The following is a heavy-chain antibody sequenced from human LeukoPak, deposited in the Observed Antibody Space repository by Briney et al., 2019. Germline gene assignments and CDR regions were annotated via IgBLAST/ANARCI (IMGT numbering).Heavy chain of an antibody. CDR1: GFTFGDYS. D-gene: IGHD2-15*01. Sequence: GGSLRLSCTASGFTFGDYSMTWFRQAPGKGLGWVSFIRNKASGGTTEHAASARGRFTTSRDDSKSIAYLQMNSLKTEDTALYYCTRDRIMTDFWGQGTLVTVSS. CDR3: TRDRIMTDF. J-gene: IGHJ4*02. V-gene: IGHV3-49*03. CDR2: IRNKASGGTT.